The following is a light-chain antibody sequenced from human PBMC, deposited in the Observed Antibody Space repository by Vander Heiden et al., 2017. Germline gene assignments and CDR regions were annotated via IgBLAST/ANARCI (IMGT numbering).Light chain of an antibody. CDR3: MQALQTLT. V-gene: IGKV2-28*01. J-gene: IGKJ3*01. Sequence: DIVMTQSPLSLPVTPGEPASISCRSSQSLLHSNGYNYLDWYLQKPGQSPQLLIYLGSNRASGVPDRFSGSGSGTELTLKISRVEAEDVGVDYCMQALQTLTFGPGTKVDIK. CDR1: QSLLHSNGYNY. CDR2: LGS.